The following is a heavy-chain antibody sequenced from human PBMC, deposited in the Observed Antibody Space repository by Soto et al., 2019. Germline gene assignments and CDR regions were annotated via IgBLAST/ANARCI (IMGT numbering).Heavy chain of an antibody. D-gene: IGHD5-12*01. Sequence: SETLSLTCTVSGDSISSGSYNWGWVRQPPGKGLQWSGGIDSSGNTHYNPTINSRVTLYVDTSKTQVSLRLYSVTAADTAVYYCTRLPLAIMAPGTGIFWGRGTLVTVSS. CDR3: TRLPLAIMAPGTGIF. CDR2: IDSSGNT. CDR1: GDSISSGSYN. J-gene: IGHJ4*02. V-gene: IGHV4-39*01.